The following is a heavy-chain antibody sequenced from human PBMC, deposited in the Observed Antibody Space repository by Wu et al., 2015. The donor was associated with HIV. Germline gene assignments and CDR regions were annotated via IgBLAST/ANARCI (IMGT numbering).Heavy chain of an antibody. CDR1: GYTFIGDY. CDR3: ARGPTMVRGVIHRPPGATGFDP. D-gene: IGHD3-10*01. CDR2: INPNNGGT. Sequence: QVQLVQSGTEVKKPGASMKVSCQASGYTFIGDYIHWVRQTPGQGLEWMGWINPNNGGTNYAQKYQGRVTMTRTTSISTAYMELSRLRSDDTAVYYCARGPTMVRGVIHRPPGATGFDPWGQGTLVTVSS. V-gene: IGHV1-2*02. J-gene: IGHJ5*02.